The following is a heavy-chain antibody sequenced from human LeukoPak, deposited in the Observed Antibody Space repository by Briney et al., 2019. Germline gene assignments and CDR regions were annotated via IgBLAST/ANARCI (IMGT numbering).Heavy chain of an antibody. CDR2: ISYNGNT. J-gene: IGHJ5*02. CDR1: GGAITSYH. D-gene: IGHD5-18*01. CDR3: ARIGSYNYPFDP. V-gene: IGHV4-59*01. Sequence: SETLSLTCSVSGGAITSYHWNWIRQPPGKGLEWIGYISYNGNTNYNPSLKSRVTISVDTSKNQFSLKLSSVTAADTSVYYCARIGSYNYPFDPWGQGTLVTVSS.